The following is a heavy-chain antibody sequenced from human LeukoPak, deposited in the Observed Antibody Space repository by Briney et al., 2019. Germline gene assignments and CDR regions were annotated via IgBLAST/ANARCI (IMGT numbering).Heavy chain of an antibody. CDR1: GFTFSSYA. V-gene: IGHV3-23*01. CDR3: AKAPLSIAVAGTRCFDP. D-gene: IGHD6-19*01. Sequence: PGGSLRLSCAASGFTFSSYAMSWVRQAPGKGLELVSAISGSGGSTYYADSVKGRFTISRDNSKNTLYLQMNSLRAEDTAVYYCAKAPLSIAVAGTRCFDPWGQGTLVTVSS. J-gene: IGHJ5*02. CDR2: ISGSGGST.